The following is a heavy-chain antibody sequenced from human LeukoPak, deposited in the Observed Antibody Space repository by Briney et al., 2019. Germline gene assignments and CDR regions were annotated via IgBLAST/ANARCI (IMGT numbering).Heavy chain of an antibody. V-gene: IGHV3-23*01. CDR2: ISGSGGST. Sequence: GGSLRLSCAASGFTFSSYAMSWVRQAPGKGLEWVSGISGSGGSTHYADSVKGRFTISRDNSEKTLHLQMNSLRAEDTAVYYCAKDGVAVVGPFDYWGQGTLVTVSS. CDR1: GFTFSSYA. J-gene: IGHJ4*02. CDR3: AKDGVAVVGPFDY. D-gene: IGHD6-19*01.